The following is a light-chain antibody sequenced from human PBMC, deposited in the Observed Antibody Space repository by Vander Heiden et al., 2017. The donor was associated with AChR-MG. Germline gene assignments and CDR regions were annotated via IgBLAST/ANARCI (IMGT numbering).Light chain of an antibody. CDR1: QSISSW. CDR3: QQYSSYLLT. CDR2: DAS. V-gene: IGKV1-5*01. J-gene: IGKJ4*01. Sequence: DIQMTQSPSTLSTSVGDRVTITCRASQSISSWLAWYQQKPGKAPKLLIYDASSLESGVPSRFSGSGSGTEFTLTISSLQPDDSATYYCQQYSSYLLTFGGGTKVEIK.